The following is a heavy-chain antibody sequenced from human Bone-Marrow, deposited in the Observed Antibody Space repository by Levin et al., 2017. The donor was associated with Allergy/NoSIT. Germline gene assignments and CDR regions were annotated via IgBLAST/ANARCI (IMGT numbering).Heavy chain of an antibody. CDR2: IRSKAYGGTT. CDR3: TRDRGSSWYGGDYYYMDV. D-gene: IGHD6-13*01. J-gene: IGHJ6*03. V-gene: IGHV3-49*03. Sequence: GESLKISCTASGFTFGDYAMSWFRQAPGKGLEWVGFIRSKAYGGTTEYAASVKGRFTISRDDSKSIAYLQMNSLKTEDTAVYYCTRDRGSSWYGGDYYYMDVWGKGTTVTVSS. CDR1: GFTFGDYA.